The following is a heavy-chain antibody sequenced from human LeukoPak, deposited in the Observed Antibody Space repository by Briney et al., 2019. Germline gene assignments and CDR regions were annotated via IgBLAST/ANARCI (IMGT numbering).Heavy chain of an antibody. CDR3: AKDQGIAVAGTDDAFDI. D-gene: IGHD6-19*01. Sequence: GGSLRLSCAASGFTFSNYGMHWVRQAPGKGLEWVAVIAYDGSNEYYAEFVKGRFTISRDNSENTLYLQMYSLRAEDTAVYFCAKDQGIAVAGTDDAFDIWGQGTRVTVSS. J-gene: IGHJ3*02. CDR2: IAYDGSNE. V-gene: IGHV3-30*18. CDR1: GFTFSNYG.